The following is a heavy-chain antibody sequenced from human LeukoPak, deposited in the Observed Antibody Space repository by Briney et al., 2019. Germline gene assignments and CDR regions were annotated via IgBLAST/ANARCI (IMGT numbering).Heavy chain of an antibody. J-gene: IGHJ1*01. CDR2: ISWEGGST. CDR3: AKDIAAVAGTTSNFQH. Sequence: GGSLRLSCAASGFTFDDYAMHLVRQAPGKGLEWVSLISWEGGSTYYADSVKGRFTISRDNRKNSLYLQMNSLRAEDTALYYCAKDIAAVAGTTSNFQHWGQGTLVTVSS. V-gene: IGHV3-43D*03. CDR1: GFTFDDYA. D-gene: IGHD6-19*01.